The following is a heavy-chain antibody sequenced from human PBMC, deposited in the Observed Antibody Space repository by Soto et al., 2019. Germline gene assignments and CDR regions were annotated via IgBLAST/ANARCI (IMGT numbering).Heavy chain of an antibody. V-gene: IGHV4-39*01. CDR3: ARHDSGGYCIGGSCYQSVAWFDP. CDR2: IYYSGST. J-gene: IGHJ5*02. Sequence: SETLSLTCTVSGGSISSSSYYWGWIRQPPGKGLEWIGSIYYSGSTYYNPSLKSRVTISVDTSKNQFSLKLSSVTAADTAVYYCARHDSGGYCIGGSCYQSVAWFDPWGQGTLVTVSS. D-gene: IGHD2-15*01. CDR1: GGSISSSSYY.